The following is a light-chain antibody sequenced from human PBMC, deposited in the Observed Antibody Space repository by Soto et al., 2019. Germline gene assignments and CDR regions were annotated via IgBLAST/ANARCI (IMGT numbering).Light chain of an antibody. V-gene: IGKV1-33*01. J-gene: IGKJ4*01. CDR2: DAS. Sequence: DIQMTQSPSSLSASEGDRVTITCQSSHDVSRNLNWFQQKPGEAPQLLIYDASNLERGVPSRFSGSGSGTDFPLPISSLQPEDVATYYCQQYNSMLSFVGGTEVEIK. CDR3: QQYNSMLS. CDR1: HDVSRN.